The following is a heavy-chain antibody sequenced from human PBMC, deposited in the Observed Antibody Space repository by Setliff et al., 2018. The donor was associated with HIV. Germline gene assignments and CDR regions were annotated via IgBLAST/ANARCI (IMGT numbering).Heavy chain of an antibody. J-gene: IGHJ4*02. D-gene: IGHD1-1*01. Sequence: WASVKVSCKASGYTFTDYYMHWVQQAPGKGLEWMGRVDPEDGETIYAEKFQGRVTISVDTSKTQFSLKLRSVTAADTAVYYCAQLGMVDDFDYWGQGTLVTVSS. CDR2: VDPEDGET. CDR3: AQLGMVDDFDY. CDR1: GYTFTDYY. V-gene: IGHV1-69-2*01.